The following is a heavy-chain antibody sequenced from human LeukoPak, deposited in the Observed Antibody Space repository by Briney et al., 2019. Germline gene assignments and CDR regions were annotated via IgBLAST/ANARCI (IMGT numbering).Heavy chain of an antibody. D-gene: IGHD5-12*01. CDR2: IIPIFGTA. Sequence: SVKVSCKASGGTFSSYAISWVRQAPGQGLEWMGGIIPIFGTANYAQKFQGRVTITADKSTSTAYMELSSLRSEDTAVYYCARDLGWLRFPSSFDIWGQGTMVTVSS. J-gene: IGHJ3*02. CDR1: GGTFSSYA. V-gene: IGHV1-69*06. CDR3: ARDLGWLRFPSSFDI.